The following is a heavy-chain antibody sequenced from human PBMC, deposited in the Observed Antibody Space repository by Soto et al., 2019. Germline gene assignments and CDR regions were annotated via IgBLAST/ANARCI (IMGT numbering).Heavy chain of an antibody. V-gene: IGHV1-18*04. D-gene: IGHD2-21*01. J-gene: IGHJ6*04. CDR3: ARGTLWLKAQNRHVCGSDD. CDR2: ISPIISNT. Sequence: ASVKVSCKVSGDTFTAYCFRWVRQAPGHGLEWMGFISPIISNTTYAQNFQERVTITSDESTRPVYKELRSLRTDDTASYFCARGTLWLKAQNRHVCGSDDWGKGPTVPVSP. CDR1: GDTFTAYC.